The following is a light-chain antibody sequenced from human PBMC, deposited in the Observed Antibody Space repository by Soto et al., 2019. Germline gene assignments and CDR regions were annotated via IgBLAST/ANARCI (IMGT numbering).Light chain of an antibody. CDR2: DVS. Sequence: IQMTQSPSTLSASVGVRVTITCRASQSISAWLAWYQQKPGKAPNLLIYDVSTLDSGVPSRFSGSASGTEFTLTISSLESDDFATYYCQQYHRYSTFGQGTKVDIK. CDR1: QSISAW. V-gene: IGKV1-5*01. J-gene: IGKJ1*01. CDR3: QQYHRYST.